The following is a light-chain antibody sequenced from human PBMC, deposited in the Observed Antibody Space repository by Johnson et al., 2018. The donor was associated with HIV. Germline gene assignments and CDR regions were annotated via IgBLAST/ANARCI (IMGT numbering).Light chain of an antibody. J-gene: IGLJ1*01. Sequence: QSVLTQPPSVYAAPGQKVTISCSGSSSNIGNKYVSWYQQLPGTAPKLLIYENSKRPSGIPDRFSGSKSGTSATLRITGLQTGDEADYYCGTWDTSLSAGGVFGSGTKVTVL. CDR2: ENS. CDR3: GTWDTSLSAGGV. V-gene: IGLV1-51*02. CDR1: SSNIGNKY.